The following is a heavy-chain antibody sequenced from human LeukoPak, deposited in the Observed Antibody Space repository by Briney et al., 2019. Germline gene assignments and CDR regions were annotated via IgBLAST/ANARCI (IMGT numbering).Heavy chain of an antibody. D-gene: IGHD1-26*01. J-gene: IGHJ4*02. CDR2: ISSSSSAI. V-gene: IGHV3-48*04. CDR3: ARDRIVGAPYFDF. CDR1: GFRFTDHF. Sequence: GGSLRLSCAASGFRFTDHFMNWVRQAPGKGLEWVSYISSSSSAISYADSVKGRFTISRDNANNSLYLQMNSLRAEDTAVYYCARDRIVGAPYFDFWGQGTLVTVSS.